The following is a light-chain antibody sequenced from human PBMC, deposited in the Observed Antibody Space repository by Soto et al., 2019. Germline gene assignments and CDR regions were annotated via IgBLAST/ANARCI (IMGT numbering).Light chain of an antibody. CDR2: EGS. J-gene: IGLJ2*01. CDR1: SSDVGSYNL. V-gene: IGLV2-23*03. Sequence: QSVLTQPASVSGSAGQSITISCTGTSSDVGSYNLVSWYQRHPGRAPKLMIYEGSKRHSGVSNRFSGSKSGNAATLAMSGLQAEDDADDYCCSYAGSGTFVFGGGTELTVL. CDR3: CSYAGSGTFV.